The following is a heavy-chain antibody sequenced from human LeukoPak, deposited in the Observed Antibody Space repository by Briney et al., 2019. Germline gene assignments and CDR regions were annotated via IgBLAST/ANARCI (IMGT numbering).Heavy chain of an antibody. J-gene: IGHJ4*02. CDR3: AKARYGDGRGFDY. D-gene: IGHD4-17*01. Sequence: GGSLRLSCAASGFTFSSYAMNWVRQAPGKGLEWVSVLSGSAGSTYYADSVRGRFTISRDNSKNTLYLHMSRLGAEDTAIYYCAKARYGDGRGFDYWGQGTLVTVSS. CDR2: LSGSAGST. CDR1: GFTFSSYA. V-gene: IGHV3-23*01.